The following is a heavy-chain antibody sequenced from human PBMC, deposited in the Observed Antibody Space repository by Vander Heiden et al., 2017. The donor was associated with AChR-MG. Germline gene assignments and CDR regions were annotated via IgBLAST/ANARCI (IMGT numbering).Heavy chain of an antibody. J-gene: IGHJ4*02. D-gene: IGHD2-21*01. CDR3: ASSYGGNWNFDY. CDR2: VAPIFGTA. CDR1: GGTFRSYV. Sequence: QVQLVQSGAELKKPGSSVKVSCKPSGGTFRSYVISCVRHASGQGLEWMGRVAPIFGTASYAQEFKGRVTITADESTSTAYMELSSLRSKDTAVYYWASSYGGNWNFDYWGQGTLVTVPS. V-gene: IGHV1-69*18.